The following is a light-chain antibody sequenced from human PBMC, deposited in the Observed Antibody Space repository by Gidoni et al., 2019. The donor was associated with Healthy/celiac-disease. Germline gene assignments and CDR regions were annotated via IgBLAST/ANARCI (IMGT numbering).Light chain of an antibody. J-gene: IGKJ1*01. CDR3: QQYYSYPWT. Sequence: ASRITQSPSSLSASTGDRLTITCRASQGISSYLAWYQQKPGKAPKLLIYAASTLQSGVPSRFSGSGSGTDFTLTISCLQSEDFATYYCQQYYSYPWTFXQXTKVEIK. V-gene: IGKV1-8*01. CDR1: QGISSY. CDR2: AAS.